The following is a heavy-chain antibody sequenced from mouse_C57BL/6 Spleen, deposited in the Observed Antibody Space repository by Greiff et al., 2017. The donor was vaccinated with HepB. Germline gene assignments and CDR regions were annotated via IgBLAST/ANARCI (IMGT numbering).Heavy chain of an antibody. CDR2: INPSSGYT. V-gene: IGHV1-7*01. CDR3: ARFLFITTVVAPY. D-gene: IGHD1-1*01. Sequence: VQLQQSGAELAKPGASVKLSCKASGYTFTSYWMHWVKQRPGQGLEWIGYINPSSGYTKYNQKFKDKATSTADKSSSTAYMQLSSLTYEDSAVYYCARFLFITTVVAPYWGQGTTLTVSS. J-gene: IGHJ2*01. CDR1: GYTFTSYW.